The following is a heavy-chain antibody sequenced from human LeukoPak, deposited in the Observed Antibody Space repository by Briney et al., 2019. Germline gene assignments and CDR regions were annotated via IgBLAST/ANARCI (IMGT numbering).Heavy chain of an antibody. D-gene: IGHD7-27*01. Sequence: SGGSLRLSCVVSGFTFSDYWMHWVRQAPGKGLVWVSRINFDGSDTGHADSVKGRFTISRYNVKNTLHLQMNSLRAEDTAVYYCARNNWGIDYWGQGTLVTVSS. CDR1: GFTFSDYW. CDR2: INFDGSDT. V-gene: IGHV3-74*01. CDR3: ARNNWGIDY. J-gene: IGHJ4*02.